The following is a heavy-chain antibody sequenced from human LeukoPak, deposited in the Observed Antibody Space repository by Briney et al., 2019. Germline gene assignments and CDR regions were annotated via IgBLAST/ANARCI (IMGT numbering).Heavy chain of an antibody. Sequence: GASVKVSCKASGGTFSSYAISWVRQAPGQGLEWMGRIIPIFGTANYAQKFQGRVTITADKSTSTAYMELSSLRSEDTAVYYCARDRPTDSDPIHYYYYYYMDVWGKGTTVTVSS. V-gene: IGHV1-69*06. J-gene: IGHJ6*03. CDR2: IIPIFGTA. D-gene: IGHD2-21*02. CDR3: ARDRPTDSDPIHYYYYYYMDV. CDR1: GGTFSSYA.